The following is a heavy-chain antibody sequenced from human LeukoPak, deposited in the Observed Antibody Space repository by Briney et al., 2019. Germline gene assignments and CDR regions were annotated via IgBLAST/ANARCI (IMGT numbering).Heavy chain of an antibody. CDR1: GGSISSYY. V-gene: IGHV4-59*01. Sequence: PSETLSLTCTVSGGSISSYYWSWIRQPPGKGLEWIGYIYYSGRTDYNPSLKSRVTISVDTSKHQFSIKLKSVTAADTAVYFCARGRWLPNAFDIWGQGTMVTVFS. J-gene: IGHJ3*02. CDR2: IYYSGRT. CDR3: ARGRWLPNAFDI. D-gene: IGHD5-24*01.